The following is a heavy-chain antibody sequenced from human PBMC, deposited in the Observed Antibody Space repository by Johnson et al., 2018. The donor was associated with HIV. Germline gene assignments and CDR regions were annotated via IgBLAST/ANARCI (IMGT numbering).Heavy chain of an antibody. CDR2: IRYNGDNK. D-gene: IGHD1-26*01. J-gene: IGHJ3*02. CDR3: AKVGVAAKFREYDGFDI. CDR1: GFDFGAYG. Sequence: QLVESGGGVVQPGGSLRLSCAASGFDFGAYGMHWVRQAPGKGLEWVAFIRYNGDNKYYADSVTGRFTISRDNFKNTMYLQINSLRPEDTSVYYCAKVGVAAKFREYDGFDIWGQGTVVTVSS. V-gene: IGHV3-30*02.